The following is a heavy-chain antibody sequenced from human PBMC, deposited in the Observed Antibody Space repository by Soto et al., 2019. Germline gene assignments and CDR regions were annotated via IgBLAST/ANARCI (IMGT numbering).Heavy chain of an antibody. D-gene: IGHD3-22*01. CDR3: ARDKGGYDDSSGYPHDAFDI. V-gene: IGHV3-21*01. Sequence: GGSLRLSCAASGFTFSSYSMNWVRQAPGKGLEWVSSISSSSSYIYYADSVKGRFTISRDNAKNSLYLQMNRLRAEDTAVYYCARDKGGYDDSSGYPHDAFDIWGQGTMVTVPS. CDR2: ISSSSSYI. CDR1: GFTFSSYS. J-gene: IGHJ3*02.